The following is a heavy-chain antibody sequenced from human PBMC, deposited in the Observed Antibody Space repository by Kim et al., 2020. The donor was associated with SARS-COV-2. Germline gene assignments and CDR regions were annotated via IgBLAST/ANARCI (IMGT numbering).Heavy chain of an antibody. Sequence: SETLSLTCTVSGGTISSGSYYWSWIRKPAGKGLEWIGRIYTSGSTNYNPSLKSRVTISVDTSKNQFSLKLSSVTAADTAVYYCAARKTGAAAGTEADYWGQGTLVTVSS. CDR1: GGTISSGSYY. V-gene: IGHV4-61*02. CDR2: IYTSGST. CDR3: AARKTGAAAGTEADY. D-gene: IGHD6-13*01. J-gene: IGHJ4*02.